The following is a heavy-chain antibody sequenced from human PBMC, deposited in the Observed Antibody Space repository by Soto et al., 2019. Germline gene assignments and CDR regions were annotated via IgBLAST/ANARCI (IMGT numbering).Heavy chain of an antibody. CDR3: ARVYQAGIAAAGTLY. CDR2: ISSSSSYI. V-gene: IGHV3-21*01. D-gene: IGHD6-13*01. Sequence: EVQLVESGGGLVKPGGSLRLSCAASGFTFSSYSMNWVRQAPGKGLEWVSSISSSSSYIYYADSVKGRFTISRDNAKNSLYLQMNSLRAEDTAVYYCARVYQAGIAAAGTLYWGQGTLVTVSS. J-gene: IGHJ4*02. CDR1: GFTFSSYS.